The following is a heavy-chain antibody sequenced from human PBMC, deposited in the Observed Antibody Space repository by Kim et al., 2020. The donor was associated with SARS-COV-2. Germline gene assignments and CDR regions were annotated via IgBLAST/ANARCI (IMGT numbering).Heavy chain of an antibody. D-gene: IGHD5-18*01. CDR3: AKTASGTSGLDV. J-gene: IGHJ6*02. Sequence: YADSVKGRCTISRDNSKDTLYLQMNTLSAEDTGLYYCAKTASGTSGLDVWDRGTTVTVSS. V-gene: IGHV3-23*01.